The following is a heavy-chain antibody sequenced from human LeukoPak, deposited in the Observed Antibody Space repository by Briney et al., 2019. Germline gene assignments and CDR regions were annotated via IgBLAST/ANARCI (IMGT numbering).Heavy chain of an antibody. V-gene: IGHV3-23*01. D-gene: IGHD5-12*01. CDR3: AKNLDGVATYFDY. Sequence: QPGGSLRLSCAASGFTFSSYAMSWVRQAPGKGLEWVSGISNSGGTTYYADSVKGRFTISRDNSKNTLYLQMDSLRAEDTAVYHCAKNLDGVATYFDYWGQGTLVTVSS. CDR1: GFTFSSYA. CDR2: ISNSGGTT. J-gene: IGHJ4*02.